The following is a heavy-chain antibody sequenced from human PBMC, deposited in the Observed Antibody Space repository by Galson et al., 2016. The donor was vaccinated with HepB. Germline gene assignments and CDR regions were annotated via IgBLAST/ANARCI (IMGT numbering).Heavy chain of an antibody. CDR2: XXFDXRX. V-gene: IGHV3-53*01. CDR1: GFAISXNH. CDR3: AAAAAANDIDY. Sequence: SLRLSCAATGFAISXNHMSWXXQAXXXGLXXVSXXXFDXRXFHADSVKGRFTISRDISKNTVYLQMSSLIAEDTAVYYCAAAAAANDIDYCVQGTQVTVSS. J-gene: IGHJ4*02. D-gene: IGHD6-13*01.